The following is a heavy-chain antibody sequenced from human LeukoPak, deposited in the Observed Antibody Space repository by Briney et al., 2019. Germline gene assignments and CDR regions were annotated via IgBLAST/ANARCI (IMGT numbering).Heavy chain of an antibody. CDR2: IIPIFGTA. J-gene: IGHJ4*02. CDR1: GGTFSSYT. D-gene: IGHD3-22*01. CDR3: ARDGAIFDSSGYYFLW. Sequence: GSSVKVSCKASGGTFSSYTISWVRQAPGQGLEWMGGIIPIFGTANYAQKFQGRVRITADESTSTAYLELTSLRSEDTAIYYCARDGAIFDSSGYYFLWWGQGTLVTVSS. V-gene: IGHV1-69*01.